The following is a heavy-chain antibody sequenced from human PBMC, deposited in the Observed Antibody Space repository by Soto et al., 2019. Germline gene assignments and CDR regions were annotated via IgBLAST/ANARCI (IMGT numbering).Heavy chain of an antibody. CDR1: GGSFSGYY. V-gene: IGHV4-34*01. CDR3: ARGSGEVVATPAEGWTNY. J-gene: IGHJ4*02. CDR2: INHSGST. Sequence: SETLSLTCAVYGGSFSGYYWSWIRQPPGKGLEWIGEINHSGSTNYNPSLKSRVTISVDTSKNQFSLKLSSVTAADTAVYYCARGSGEVVATPAEGWTNYWGQGTLVTVSS. D-gene: IGHD5-12*01.